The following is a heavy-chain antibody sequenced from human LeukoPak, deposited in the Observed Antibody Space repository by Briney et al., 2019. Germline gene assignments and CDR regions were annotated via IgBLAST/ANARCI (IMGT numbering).Heavy chain of an antibody. CDR1: GFTFSSYA. J-gene: IGHJ4*02. CDR3: ARDILGSGELLTGFDY. V-gene: IGHV3-30-3*01. Sequence: GGSLRLSCAASGFTFSSYATHWVRQAPGKGLEWVAVISYDGSNKYYADSVKGRFTISRDNSKNTLYLQMNSLRAEDTAVYYCARDILGSGELLTGFDYWGQGTLVTVSS. CDR2: ISYDGSNK. D-gene: IGHD3-16*01.